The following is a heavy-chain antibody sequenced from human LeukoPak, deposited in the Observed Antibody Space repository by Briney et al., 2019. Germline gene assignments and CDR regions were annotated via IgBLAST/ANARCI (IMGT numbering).Heavy chain of an antibody. CDR3: AKALPFHYYDSSGQRTGNDAFDI. D-gene: IGHD3-22*01. V-gene: IGHV3-23*01. Sequence: PGGSLRLSCAASRFTFSSYAMSWVRQAPGKGLEWVSGISGSGGSTDYADSVKGRFTISRDNSKNTVYLQMNSLRAEDTAVYYCAKALPFHYYDSSGQRTGNDAFDIWGQGTMVTVSS. CDR1: RFTFSSYA. CDR2: ISGSGGST. J-gene: IGHJ3*02.